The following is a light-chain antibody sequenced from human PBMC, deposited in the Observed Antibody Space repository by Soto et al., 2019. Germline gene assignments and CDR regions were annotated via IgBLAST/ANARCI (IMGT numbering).Light chain of an antibody. CDR3: SSYTSSSNYV. CDR2: EVS. J-gene: IGLJ1*01. CDR1: SSDVGGYNL. Sequence: QSVLTQPASVSGSPGLSITISCTGTSSDVGGYNLVSWYQQHPGKAPKLMIYEVSNRPSGVSNRFSGSKSGNTASLTISGLQAEDEADYYCSSYTSSSNYVFGTGTKVTVL. V-gene: IGLV2-14*01.